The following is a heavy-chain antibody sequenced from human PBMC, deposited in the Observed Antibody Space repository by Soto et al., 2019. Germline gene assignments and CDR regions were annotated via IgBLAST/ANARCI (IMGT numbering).Heavy chain of an antibody. V-gene: IGHV4-34*01. CDR3: ARDKITGLFDY. CDR1: GRSFSGYY. Sequence: PSETLSRTCGAFGRSFSGYYWTWIRRPPGTGLEWIGEINHSGSTNYNPSLKSRVTISVDTSKNQFSLKLTSVTAADTAVYYCARDKITGLFDYWGQGTLVT. J-gene: IGHJ4*02. D-gene: IGHD2-8*02. CDR2: INHSGST.